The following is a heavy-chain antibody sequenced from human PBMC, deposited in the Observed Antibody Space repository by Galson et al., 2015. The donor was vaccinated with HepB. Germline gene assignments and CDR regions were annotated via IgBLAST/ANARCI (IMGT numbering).Heavy chain of an antibody. Sequence: SVKVSCKVSGYTLTELSMHWVRQAPGKGLEWMGGFDPEDGETIYAQKFQGRVTMTEDTSTDTAYMELSSLRSEDTAVYYCATTIAVAGQGGHWFDPWGQGTLVTVSS. CDR1: GYTLTELS. CDR3: ATTIAVAGQGGHWFDP. J-gene: IGHJ5*02. CDR2: FDPEDGET. V-gene: IGHV1-24*01. D-gene: IGHD6-19*01.